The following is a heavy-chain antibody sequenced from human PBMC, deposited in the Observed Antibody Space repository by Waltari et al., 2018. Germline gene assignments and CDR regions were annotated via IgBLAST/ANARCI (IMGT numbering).Heavy chain of an antibody. D-gene: IGHD3-10*01. CDR1: GLPFRSNT. V-gene: IGHV3-23*01. J-gene: IGHJ5*02. CDR2: IGGRGIST. Sequence: EVQLLESGGGLVQPGGSLRLSCAASGLPFRSNTMSWVRQAPGKGLEWVSGIGGRGISTLNADSVKGRFTISRDNSKNTLYLQMNSLRAEDTAVYYCVRDESSIAGSRSDNWFDPWGQGTLVTVSS. CDR3: VRDESSIAGSRSDNWFDP.